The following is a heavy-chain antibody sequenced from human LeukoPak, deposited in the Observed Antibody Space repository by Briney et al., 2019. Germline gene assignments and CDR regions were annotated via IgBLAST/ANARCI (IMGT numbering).Heavy chain of an antibody. J-gene: IGHJ4*02. CDR3: TKAGYSSL. D-gene: IGHD6-13*01. CDR1: GFISNSYV. CDR2: ISISGKST. V-gene: IGHV3-23*01. Sequence: GGSLRLSCAASGFISNSYVMSWVRQAPGKGLEWVSSISISGKSTYYADSVKGRFTISRDNSKNTLYVQMNSLRAEDTAVYYCTKAGYSSLWGQGTLVTVSS.